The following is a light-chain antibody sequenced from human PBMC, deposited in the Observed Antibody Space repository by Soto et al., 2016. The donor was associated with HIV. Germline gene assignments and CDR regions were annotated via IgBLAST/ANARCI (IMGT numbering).Light chain of an antibody. CDR2: ENN. CDR1: NLWDKY. V-gene: IGLV3-1*01. Sequence: SYELTQPLSVFVSPGQTASITCSGANLWDKYVFWYQQKPGQSPLLVIQENNRRPSGVPERFSGSNSWGTATLTITGTQPMDEGDYYCQVWDIKDYIFGPGTRVTV. J-gene: IGLJ1*01. CDR3: QVWDIKDYI.